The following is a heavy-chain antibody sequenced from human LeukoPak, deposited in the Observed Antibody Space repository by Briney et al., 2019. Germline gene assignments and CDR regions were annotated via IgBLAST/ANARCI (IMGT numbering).Heavy chain of an antibody. CDR2: IYYGGST. Sequence: SETLSLTCTVSGGSISSYYWSWIRQPPGKGLEWIGYIYYGGSTNYNPSLKSRVTISVDTSKNQFSLKLSSVTAADTAVYYCARLNEVDTAIDYWGQGTLVTVSS. J-gene: IGHJ4*02. CDR1: GGSISSYY. D-gene: IGHD5-18*01. V-gene: IGHV4-59*01. CDR3: ARLNEVDTAIDY.